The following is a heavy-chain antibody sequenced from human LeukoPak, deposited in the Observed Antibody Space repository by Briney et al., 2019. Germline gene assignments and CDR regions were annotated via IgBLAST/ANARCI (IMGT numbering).Heavy chain of an antibody. CDR1: GGSISSSNW. CDR3: ARHLSVDTAMVPFDY. V-gene: IGHV4-4*02. J-gene: IGHJ4*02. Sequence: PSGTLSLTCAVSGGSISSSNWWSWVRQPPGKGLEWIGEIYHSGSTNYNPSLKSRVTISVDKSKNQFSLKLSSVTAADTAVYYCARHLSVDTAMVPFDYWDQGTLVTVSS. D-gene: IGHD5-18*01. CDR2: IYHSGST.